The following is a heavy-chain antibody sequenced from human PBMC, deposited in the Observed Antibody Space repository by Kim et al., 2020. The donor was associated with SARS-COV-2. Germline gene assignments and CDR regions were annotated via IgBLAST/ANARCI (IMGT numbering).Heavy chain of an antibody. CDR2: IYYSGST. Sequence: SETLSLTCTVSGGSISSSSYYWGWIRQPPGKGLEWIGSIYYSGSTYYNPPLKSRVTISVDTSKNQFSLKLSSVTAADTAVYYCASSFVPELPHFDYWGQGTLVTVSS. J-gene: IGHJ4*02. V-gene: IGHV4-39*01. CDR3: ASSFVPELPHFDY. D-gene: IGHD1-26*01. CDR1: GGSISSSSYY.